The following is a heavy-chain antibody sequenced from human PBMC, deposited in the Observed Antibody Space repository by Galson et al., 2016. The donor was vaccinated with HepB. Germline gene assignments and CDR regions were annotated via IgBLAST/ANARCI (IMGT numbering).Heavy chain of an antibody. Sequence: LEWVSGLSWHSVNRFYADSVQGRFTISRDNAKNSLYLQMNSLRADDTAVYFCVRDMGLDIVPTKMDYYYYGMDVWGQGTTVTVSS. J-gene: IGHJ6*02. CDR3: VRDMGLDIVPTKMDYYYYGMDV. D-gene: IGHD5-12*01. V-gene: IGHV3-9*01. CDR2: LSWHSVNR.